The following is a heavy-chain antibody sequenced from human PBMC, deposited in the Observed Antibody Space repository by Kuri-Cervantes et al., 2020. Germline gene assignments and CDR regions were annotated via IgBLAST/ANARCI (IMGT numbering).Heavy chain of an antibody. J-gene: IGHJ4*02. V-gene: IGHV3-33*06. Sequence: GGSLRLSCAASGFTFSSYGMHWVRQAPGKGLEWVAVIWYDGSNKYYADSVKGRFTISRDNSKNTLYLQMNSLRAEDAAVYYCAKDLGIAAAGTVYWGQGTLVTVSS. CDR2: IWYDGSNK. CDR1: GFTFSSYG. CDR3: AKDLGIAAAGTVY. D-gene: IGHD6-13*01.